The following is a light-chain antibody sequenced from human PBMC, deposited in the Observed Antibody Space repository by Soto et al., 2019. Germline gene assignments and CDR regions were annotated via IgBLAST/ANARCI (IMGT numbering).Light chain of an antibody. CDR2: GAS. J-gene: IGKJ4*01. CDR1: QSVSSN. Sequence: EIVMTQSPATLSVSPGERATLSCRASQSVSSNLAWYQQKPGQAPRLLIYGASTRATGIPDRFSGSGSGTDFTLTISRLEPEDFAIYYCHQYNTWPLTFGGGTKVDI. CDR3: HQYNTWPLT. V-gene: IGKV3-15*01.